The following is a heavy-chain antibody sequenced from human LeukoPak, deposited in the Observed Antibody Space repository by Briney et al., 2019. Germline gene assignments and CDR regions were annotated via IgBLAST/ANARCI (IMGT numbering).Heavy chain of an antibody. CDR2: ISTYNGNT. D-gene: IGHD2-2*01. CDR1: GYTFTSYG. CDR3: ARDDCTSASCYLAY. V-gene: IGHV1-18*01. J-gene: IGHJ4*02. Sequence: ASVKVSCTASGYTFTSYGISWVRQAPGQGLEWMGWISTYNGNTNYAREFQGRVTMTPDTSTSTAYMELRSLRSDDTAVYYCARDDCTSASCYLAYWGQGTLVTVSS.